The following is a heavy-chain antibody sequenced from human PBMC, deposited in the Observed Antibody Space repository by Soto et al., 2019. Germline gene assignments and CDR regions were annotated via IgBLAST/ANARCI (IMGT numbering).Heavy chain of an antibody. CDR3: ARMSYFYDKWYFDL. D-gene: IGHD3-22*01. J-gene: IGHJ2*01. CDR2: VYYSGTT. Sequence: KPSETLSLTCTVSGASINNNDYYWSWIRQTPGKGLEWIGYVYYSGTTDYIPSLKSRLSMSIDKSQNQFTLKLNSVTAADTATYYCARMSYFYDKWYFDLWGRGTPVTVSS. V-gene: IGHV4-30-4*01. CDR1: GASINNNDYY.